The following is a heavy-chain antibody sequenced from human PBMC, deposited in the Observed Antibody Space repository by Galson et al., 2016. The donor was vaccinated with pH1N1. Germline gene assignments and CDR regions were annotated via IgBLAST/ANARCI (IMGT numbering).Heavy chain of an antibody. J-gene: IGHJ4*02. D-gene: IGHD6-13*01. CDR3: ARDGIAAARIRRDQYYFDY. CDR1: GDSVSSNSAA. V-gene: IGHV6-1*01. Sequence: AISGDSVSSNSAAWNWIRQSPSRGLEWLGRTYYRSKWYNDYAVSVKSRITINPDTSKDQFSLQLNSVTPEDTAVYYCARDGIAAARIRRDQYYFDYWGQGTLVTVSS. CDR2: TYYRSKWYN.